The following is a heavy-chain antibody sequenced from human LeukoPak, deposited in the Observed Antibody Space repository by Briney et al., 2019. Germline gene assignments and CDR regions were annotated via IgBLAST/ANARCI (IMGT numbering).Heavy chain of an antibody. CDR3: ARDLYYYDSSGYWDFDY. Sequence: GGSLRLSCAASGFIFSNYGMHWVRQAPGKGLEWVAVIRYDENNKHCADSVKGRFTISRDNSMNTLYLQMNSLRAEDTAVYYCARDLYYYDSSGYWDFDYWGQGTLVTVSS. V-gene: IGHV3-33*01. CDR2: IRYDENNK. CDR1: GFIFSNYG. J-gene: IGHJ4*02. D-gene: IGHD3-22*01.